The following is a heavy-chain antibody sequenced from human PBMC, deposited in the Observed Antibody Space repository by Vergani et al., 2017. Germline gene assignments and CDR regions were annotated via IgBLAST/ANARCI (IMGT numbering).Heavy chain of an antibody. J-gene: IGHJ6*02. D-gene: IGHD3-10*01. CDR3: TTDXRYCGYGSCHWLTDHHYYGMDC. Sequence: EVQLVESGGGIVKPGGSLRLSCVASGFSFRNAWMNWVRRTPGKGLEWVGRIKSTFDRGTTDYTAAVKGRFSISRDDSRNTLFLQMNGLKTEDIGVYYCTTDXRYCGYGSCHWLTDHHYYGMDCWGQGTTVTVSS. CDR2: IKSTFDRGTT. V-gene: IGHV3-15*07. CDR1: GFSFRNAW.